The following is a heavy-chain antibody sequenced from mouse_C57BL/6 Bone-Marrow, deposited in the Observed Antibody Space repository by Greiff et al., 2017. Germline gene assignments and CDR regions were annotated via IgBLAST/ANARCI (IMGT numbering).Heavy chain of an antibody. V-gene: IGHV1-50*01. CDR3: VTGPSFAY. Sequence: QVQLQQPGAELVKPGASVKLSCKASGYTFTSYWMQWVKQRPGQGLEWIGEIDPSDSYTNYNQKFKGKATLTVDTSSSTAYMQLSSLTSEDSAVYYCVTGPSFAYWGQGTRVTVSA. D-gene: IGHD4-1*01. CDR2: IDPSDSYT. CDR1: GYTFTSYW. J-gene: IGHJ3*01.